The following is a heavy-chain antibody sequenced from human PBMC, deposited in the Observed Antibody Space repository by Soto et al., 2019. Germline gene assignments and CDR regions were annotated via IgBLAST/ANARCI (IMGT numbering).Heavy chain of an antibody. D-gene: IGHD4-17*01. CDR2: IRSKANSYAT. V-gene: IGHV3-73*01. CDR1: GFTFSGSA. Sequence: EVQLVESGGGLVRPGGSLKLSCAASGFTFSGSAMHWVRQASGKGLEWVGRIRSKANSYATAYAASVKGRFTISRDDSKNTAYLQMNSLKTEDTAVYYCTRPSYGDYGGYWGQGTLVTVSS. J-gene: IGHJ4*02. CDR3: TRPSYGDYGGY.